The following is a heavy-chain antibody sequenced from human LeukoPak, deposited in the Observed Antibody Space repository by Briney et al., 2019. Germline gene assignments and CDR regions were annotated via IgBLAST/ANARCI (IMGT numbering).Heavy chain of an antibody. D-gene: IGHD3-3*01. CDR2: IYYSGST. CDR1: GGSISSYY. Sequence: PSETLSLTCTVSGGSISSYYWSWIRQPPGKGLEWIGYIYYSGSTNYNPPLKSRVTISVDTSKNQFSLKLSSVTAADTAVYYCARTDFWSGYRFDYWGQGTLVTVSS. V-gene: IGHV4-59*01. J-gene: IGHJ4*02. CDR3: ARTDFWSGYRFDY.